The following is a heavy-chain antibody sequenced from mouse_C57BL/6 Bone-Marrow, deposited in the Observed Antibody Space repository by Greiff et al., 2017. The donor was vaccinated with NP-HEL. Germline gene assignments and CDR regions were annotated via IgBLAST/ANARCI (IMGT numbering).Heavy chain of an antibody. CDR3: ARNPYGYPYYFDY. D-gene: IGHD2-2*01. J-gene: IGHJ2*01. Sequence: VNVVESGPGLVAPSQSLSITCTVSGFSLTSYAISWVRQPPGKGLEWLGVIWTGGGTNYNSALKSRLSISKDNSKSQVFLKMNSLQTDDTARYYCARNPYGYPYYFDYWGQGTTLTVSS. CDR1: GFSLTSYA. CDR2: IWTGGGT. V-gene: IGHV2-9-1*01.